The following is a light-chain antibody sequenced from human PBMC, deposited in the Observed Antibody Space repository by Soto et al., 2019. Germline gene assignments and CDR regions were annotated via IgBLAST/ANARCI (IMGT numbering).Light chain of an antibody. CDR2: GTS. CDR3: QQYYNWPLT. Sequence: ELVMTQSPATLSVSPGERATLSCSASQSFSSNVAWYQQKPGQAPRLLIYGTSTRVTGIPARFSGSGSGTEFTLTISSLQSEDFAVYYCQQYYNWPLTSGGRTKVDIK. J-gene: IGKJ4*01. CDR1: QSFSSN. V-gene: IGKV3-15*01.